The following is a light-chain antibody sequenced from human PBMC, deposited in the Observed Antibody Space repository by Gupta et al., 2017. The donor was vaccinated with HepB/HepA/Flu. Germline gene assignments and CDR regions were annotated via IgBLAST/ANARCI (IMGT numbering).Light chain of an antibody. Sequence: QCALPHSASVTGSPGQSITISCTGTSSDVGSYNLVSWYQHHPGKAPKLMIYEVTQRPSGVSNRFSGSKSGNTASLTISGLQAEDEADYYCCSFAGSSTVIFGGGTKVTVL. J-gene: IGLJ2*01. CDR2: EVT. CDR3: CSFAGSSTVI. V-gene: IGLV2-23*02. CDR1: SSDVGSYNL.